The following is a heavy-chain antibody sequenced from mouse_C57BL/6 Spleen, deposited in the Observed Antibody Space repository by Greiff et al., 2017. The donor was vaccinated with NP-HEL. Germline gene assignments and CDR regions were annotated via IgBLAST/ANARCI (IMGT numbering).Heavy chain of an antibody. CDR3: ARRGYYGSSSYFDY. D-gene: IGHD1-1*01. J-gene: IGHJ2*01. CDR1: GYSFTGYY. V-gene: IGHV1-42*01. CDR2: INPSTGGT. Sequence: EVKLQESGPELVKPGASVKISCKASGYSFTGYYMNWVKQSPEKSLEWIGEINPSTGGTTYNQKFKAKATLTVDKSSSTAYMQLKSLTSEDSAVYYCARRGYYGSSSYFDYWGQGTTLTVSS.